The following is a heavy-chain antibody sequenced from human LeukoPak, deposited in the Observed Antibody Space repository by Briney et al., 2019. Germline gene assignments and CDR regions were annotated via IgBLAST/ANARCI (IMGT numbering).Heavy chain of an antibody. J-gene: IGHJ6*02. D-gene: IGHD1-1*01. CDR1: GFTFTTYA. Sequence: GGSLRLSCAASGFTFTTYAMSWVRQAPGKGLEWVSTISVSGGSTYYADSVKGRFTISRDNSKNTLFLQMNSLSAEDTAVYYCARGSRLYYYYGMDVWGQGTTVTVSS. V-gene: IGHV3-23*01. CDR2: ISVSGGST. CDR3: ARGSRLYYYYGMDV.